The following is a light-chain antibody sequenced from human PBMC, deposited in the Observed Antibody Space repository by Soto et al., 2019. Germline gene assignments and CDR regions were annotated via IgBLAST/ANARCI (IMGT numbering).Light chain of an antibody. V-gene: IGKV3-15*01. CDR1: QSVSSN. CDR2: GSS. Sequence: EIVMTQSPATLSVSPGERATLSCRASQSVSSNLAWYQQKPGQAPRLLIYGSSTRATGIQARFSGSGSGTDFTLTISRLQSEAFSVYYCQQYNNWPPRTFGQGTKVEIK. CDR3: QQYNNWPPRT. J-gene: IGKJ1*01.